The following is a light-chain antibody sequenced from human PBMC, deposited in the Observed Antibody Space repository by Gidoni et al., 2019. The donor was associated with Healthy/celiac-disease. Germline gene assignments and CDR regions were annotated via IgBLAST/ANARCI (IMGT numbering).Light chain of an antibody. V-gene: IGKV1-39*01. J-gene: IGKJ3*01. CDR2: AAS. CDR1: QSISNY. Sequence: DIQMTQSTSSLSASIGDRVTITCRERQSISNYLNWYQQKPGKAPKPLIYAASSLQIGVPSRFSGSGSGTDFTLTISSLQPEDFATYYCQQSYSTPLFTFGPGTKVDIK. CDR3: QQSYSTPLFT.